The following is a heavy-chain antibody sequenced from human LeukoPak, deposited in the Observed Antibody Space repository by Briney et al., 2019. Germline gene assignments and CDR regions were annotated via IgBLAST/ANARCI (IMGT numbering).Heavy chain of an antibody. Sequence: GGSLRLSCAASGFTFSNYGMHWVRQAPGKGLEWVAIISYDGSNKYYADSVKGRFTISRDNAKNSLYLQMNSLRAEDTALYYCAKDIVRLPATAILDPAFDIWGQGTMVTVSS. D-gene: IGHD2-2*02. CDR3: AKDIVRLPATAILDPAFDI. J-gene: IGHJ3*02. V-gene: IGHV3-30*18. CDR1: GFTFSNYG. CDR2: ISYDGSNK.